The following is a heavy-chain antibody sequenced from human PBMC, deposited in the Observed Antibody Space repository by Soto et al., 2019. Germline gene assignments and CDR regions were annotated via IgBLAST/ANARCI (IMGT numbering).Heavy chain of an antibody. V-gene: IGHV4-31*03. J-gene: IGHJ4*02. CDR3: ARVNRYCSGGSYYVLIDY. CDR2: IYYSGST. Sequence: QVQLQESCPGLVKPSQTLSLTCTVSGGSISSGGYYLSWIRQHPGKGLEWIGDIYYSGSTYYNPSLKSRVTISVDTTKTQFALKRSSVAAADTAVYYCARVNRYCSGGSYYVLIDYWGQRAMVTVSS. CDR1: GGSISSGGYY. D-gene: IGHD2-15*01.